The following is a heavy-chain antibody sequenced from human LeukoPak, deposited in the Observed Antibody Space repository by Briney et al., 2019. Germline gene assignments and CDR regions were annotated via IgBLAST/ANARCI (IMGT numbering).Heavy chain of an antibody. CDR1: GFTFSNYE. Sequence: GGSLRLSCAASGFTFSNYEMNWVRQAPGKELEWVSYISSSGSTIYYADSVKGRFTISRDNAKNSLYLLMNSLRAEDTAVYYCARDDGRRFDPWGQGTLVTVSS. J-gene: IGHJ5*02. CDR3: ARDDGRRFDP. CDR2: ISSSGSTI. V-gene: IGHV3-48*03.